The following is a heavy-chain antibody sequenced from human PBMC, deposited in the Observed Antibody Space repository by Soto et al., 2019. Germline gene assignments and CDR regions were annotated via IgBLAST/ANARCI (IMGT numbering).Heavy chain of an antibody. V-gene: IGHV4-31*03. Sequence: PSETLSLTCTVSGGSISSGCYYWSWIRQHPGKGLEWIGYIYYSGSTYYNPSLKSRVTISVDTSKNQFSLKLSSVTAADTAVYYCARGGRRSPGMDVWGQGTTVTV. J-gene: IGHJ6*02. CDR3: ARGGRRSPGMDV. CDR1: GGSISSGCYY. CDR2: IYYSGST.